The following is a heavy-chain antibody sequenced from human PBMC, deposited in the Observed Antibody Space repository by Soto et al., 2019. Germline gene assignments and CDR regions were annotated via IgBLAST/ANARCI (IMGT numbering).Heavy chain of an antibody. CDR3: VRFRAAFGP. Sequence: QVELQESGPGLVKPLETLSLTCTVSSGAISGDELFWSWVRQRPGRGLEWIGYISHTGSTEYSPSLTSGVTMSVDKSKNQFYLNLSSVTAADTAVYYCVRFRAAFGPWGQGTLVTVSS. V-gene: IGHV4-31*02. J-gene: IGHJ5*02. CDR1: SGAISGDELF. D-gene: IGHD6-25*01. CDR2: ISHTGST.